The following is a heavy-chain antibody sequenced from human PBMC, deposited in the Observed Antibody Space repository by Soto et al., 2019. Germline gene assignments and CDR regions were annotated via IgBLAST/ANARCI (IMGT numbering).Heavy chain of an antibody. Sequence: PGGSLRLSCAASGFTVSSNYMSWVRQAPGKGLEWVSVIYSGGDTYYADSVKGRFTISRDNSKNTLYLQMNSLRAEDTAVYYCVLGYYDILTGSYYFDYWGQGTLVTVSS. J-gene: IGHJ4*02. CDR1: GFTVSSNY. CDR2: IYSGGDT. V-gene: IGHV3-53*01. D-gene: IGHD3-9*01. CDR3: VLGYYDILTGSYYFDY.